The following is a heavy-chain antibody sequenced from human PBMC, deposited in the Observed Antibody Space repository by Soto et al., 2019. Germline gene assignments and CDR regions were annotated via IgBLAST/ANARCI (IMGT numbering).Heavy chain of an antibody. CDR1: GGSISSGDYY. D-gene: IGHD4-17*01. Sequence: SETLSLTCTVSGGSISSGDYYWSWIRQPPGKGLEWIGCFYYSGSTYYNPSLKSRGTISADTSKNQFSLKLFSVSAADTAVYYCARASDYGGNSAPYYFDSWGQGTLVTVSS. V-gene: IGHV4-30-4*01. CDR3: ARASDYGGNSAPYYFDS. CDR2: FYYSGST. J-gene: IGHJ4*02.